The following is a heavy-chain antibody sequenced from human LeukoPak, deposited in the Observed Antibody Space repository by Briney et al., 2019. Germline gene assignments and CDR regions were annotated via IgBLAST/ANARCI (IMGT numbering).Heavy chain of an antibody. J-gene: IGHJ3*02. CDR3: ATEGRRVGATQRAFDI. V-gene: IGHV1-24*01. CDR2: FDPEDGET. D-gene: IGHD1-26*01. CDR1: XYTLTELS. Sequence: SVTVSCKXSXYTLTELSMHWVRQAPGKGLEWMGGFDPEDGETIYAQKFQGRVTMTEDTSTDTAYMELSSLRSEDTAVYYCATEGRRVGATQRAFDIWGQGTMVTVSS.